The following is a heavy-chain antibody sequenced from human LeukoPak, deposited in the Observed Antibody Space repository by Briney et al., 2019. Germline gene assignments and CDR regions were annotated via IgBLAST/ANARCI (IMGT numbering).Heavy chain of an antibody. CDR2: INPNSGGT. CDR3: ARDIAVAAPTYYYYMDV. J-gene: IGHJ6*03. D-gene: IGHD6-19*01. CDR1: GYTFTDDY. Sequence: ASVKVSCKASGYTFTDDYVHWARQAPGQGLEWMGWINPNSGGTNYAQKFQGRVTMTRDTSISTAYMELSRLRSDDTAVYYCARDIAVAAPTYYYYMDVWGKGTTVTISS. V-gene: IGHV1-2*02.